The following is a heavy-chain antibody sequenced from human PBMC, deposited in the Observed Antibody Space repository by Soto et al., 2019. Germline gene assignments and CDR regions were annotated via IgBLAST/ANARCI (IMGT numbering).Heavy chain of an antibody. CDR1: GFPFSTYG. CDR2: IVSDGSAK. Sequence: QVQLVESGGGVVQPGTSLSLSCAVSGFPFSTYGFHWVRQPPGKGLEWVAVIVSDGSAKYHADSVEGRFTISRDNSMDTLYLQMNSLRAEDTAVYYCARDDAFGNENGFDIWGQGTMVTVSS. CDR3: ARDDAFGNENGFDI. V-gene: IGHV3-33*01. J-gene: IGHJ3*02. D-gene: IGHD1-1*01.